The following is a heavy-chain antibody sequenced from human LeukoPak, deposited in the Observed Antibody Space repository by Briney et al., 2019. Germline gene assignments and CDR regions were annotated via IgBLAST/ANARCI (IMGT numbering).Heavy chain of an antibody. V-gene: IGHV3-23*01. D-gene: IGHD2-21*02. Sequence: GGSLRLSCAASGFTFSSYAMSWVRQAPGKGLEWVSAISGSGGSTYYADSVKGRFTISRDNSKNTLYLQMNSLRAEDTAVYYCAKDRDIVVVTALCYFDYWGQGTLVTVSS. CDR2: ISGSGGST. CDR3: AKDRDIVVVTALCYFDY. CDR1: GFTFSSYA. J-gene: IGHJ4*02.